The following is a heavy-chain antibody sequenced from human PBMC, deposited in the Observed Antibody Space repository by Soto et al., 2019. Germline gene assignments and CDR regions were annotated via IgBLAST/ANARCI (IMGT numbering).Heavy chain of an antibody. CDR3: ARAAGRPYYFYGMDV. D-gene: IGHD3-10*01. J-gene: IGHJ6*02. CDR1: AGTFNNYA. V-gene: IGHV1-69*06. Sequence: QEQLVQSGPEVKKPGASVTVSCKASAGTFNNYAICWVRQAPGQGLEWMGGTIPLFSTSSYAQRFQGRVTITADKSTSTVYMEMSKLTSEDRALYYCARAAGRPYYFYGMDVWGQGTMVTVSS. CDR2: TIPLFSTS.